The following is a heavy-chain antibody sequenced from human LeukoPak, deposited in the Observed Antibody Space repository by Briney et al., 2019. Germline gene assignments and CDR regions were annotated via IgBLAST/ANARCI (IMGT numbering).Heavy chain of an antibody. CDR2: IYHSGSP. Sequence: SETLSLTCAISGGSISSSSYSWSWIRQPPGKGLEWIGYIYHSGSPYYNPSLKSRVTISVDTSKNQFSLKLSSVTAADTAVYYCAYSSGWTFDYWGQGTLVTASS. J-gene: IGHJ4*02. V-gene: IGHV4-30-2*01. CDR3: AYSSGWTFDY. D-gene: IGHD6-19*01. CDR1: GGSISSSSYS.